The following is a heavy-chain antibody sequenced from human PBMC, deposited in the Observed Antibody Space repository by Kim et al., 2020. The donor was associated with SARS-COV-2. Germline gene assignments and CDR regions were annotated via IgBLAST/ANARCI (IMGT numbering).Heavy chain of an antibody. V-gene: IGHV3-11*04. CDR1: GFTFSDYY. CDR2: ISNSGSTI. J-gene: IGHJ4*02. Sequence: GGSLRLSCAASGFTFSDYYMSWIRQAPGKGLEWVSYISNSGSTIYYADSVKGRFTISRDNAKNSLYLQMNSLRAEDTAVYYCATRGQWLARPVDYWGQGTLVTVSS. CDR3: ATRGQWLARPVDY. D-gene: IGHD6-19*01.